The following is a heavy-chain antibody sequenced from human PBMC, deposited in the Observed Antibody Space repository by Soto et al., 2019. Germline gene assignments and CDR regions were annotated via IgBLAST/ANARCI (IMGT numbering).Heavy chain of an antibody. Sequence: ASVKVSCKASGYSFTNNDVSWVRQATGQGREWMGWMNPGSGDTGYAQKFQGRVTMTRDISTATAYMELSSLRSDDTATYYCARMATFGSLNWFDPWGQGTLVNVSS. D-gene: IGHD3-16*01. CDR2: MNPGSGDT. V-gene: IGHV1-8*01. J-gene: IGHJ5*02. CDR1: GYSFTNND. CDR3: ARMATFGSLNWFDP.